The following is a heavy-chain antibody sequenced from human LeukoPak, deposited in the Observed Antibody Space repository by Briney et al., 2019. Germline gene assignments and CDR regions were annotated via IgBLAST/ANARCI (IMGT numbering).Heavy chain of an antibody. D-gene: IGHD1-26*01. J-gene: IGHJ3*02. CDR2: IWYDGSNK. Sequence: GGSLRLSCAASGFTFSSYGMHWVRQAPGKGLEWVAVIWYDGSNKYYADSVKGRFTISRDNSKNTPYLQMNSLRAEDTAVYYCARDYRGSYLGAFDIWGQGTMVTVSS. CDR1: GFTFSSYG. CDR3: ARDYRGSYLGAFDI. V-gene: IGHV3-33*01.